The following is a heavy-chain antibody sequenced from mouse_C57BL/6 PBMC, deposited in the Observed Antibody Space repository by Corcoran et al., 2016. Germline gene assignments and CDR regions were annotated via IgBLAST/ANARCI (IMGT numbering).Heavy chain of an antibody. D-gene: IGHD2-5*01. CDR2: INPNNGGT. J-gene: IGHJ1*03. CDR1: GYTFTDYY. V-gene: IGHV1-26*01. Sequence: EVQLQKSGPELVKPGASVKISCKASGYTFTDYYMNWVKQSHGKSLEWIGDINPNNGGTSYNQKFKGKATLTVDKSSSTAYMELRSLTSEDSAVYYCAGDSNYGYFDVWGTGTTVTVSS. CDR3: AGDSNYGYFDV.